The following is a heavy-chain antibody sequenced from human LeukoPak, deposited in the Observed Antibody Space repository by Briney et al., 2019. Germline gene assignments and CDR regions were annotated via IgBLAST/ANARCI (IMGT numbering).Heavy chain of an antibody. Sequence: PGGSLRLSCAASGFTFSSYAMSWVRQAPGKGLEWVSAISGSGGSTYYADSVKGRFTISRDNSRNTLYLQMNSLRAEDTAVYYCAKERTIWFGELLEDYWGQGTLVTVSS. CDR2: ISGSGGST. J-gene: IGHJ4*02. CDR3: AKERTIWFGELLEDY. V-gene: IGHV3-23*01. CDR1: GFTFSSYA. D-gene: IGHD3-10*01.